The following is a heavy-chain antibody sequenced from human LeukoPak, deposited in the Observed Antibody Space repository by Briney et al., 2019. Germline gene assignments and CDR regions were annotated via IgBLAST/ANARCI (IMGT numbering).Heavy chain of an antibody. J-gene: IGHJ4*02. V-gene: IGHV3-33*01. CDR1: GFTFSSYG. CDR2: IWYDGSNK. CDR3: ARGTKVATPRRYGYFDY. D-gene: IGHD5-12*01. Sequence: QSGGSLRLSCAASGFTFSSYGMHWVRQAPGKGLEWVAVIWYDGSNKYYADSVKGRFTISRDNSKNTLYLQMNSLRAEDTAVYYCARGTKVATPRRYGYFDYWGQGTLVTVSS.